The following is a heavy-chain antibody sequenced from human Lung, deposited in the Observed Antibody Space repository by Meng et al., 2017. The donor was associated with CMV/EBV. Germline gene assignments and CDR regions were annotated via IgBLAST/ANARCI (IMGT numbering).Heavy chain of an antibody. Sequence: GGSXRLXCAASGFTFSDYFMSWIRQAPGKGLEWVSYISSSGTTIYYADSVKGRFTISRDNAKSSLFLQMNSLRVEDTAVYYCARDREQWWWGYYGMDIWGQGXTVTVSS. CDR1: GFTFSDYF. V-gene: IGHV3-11*01. CDR2: ISSSGTTI. D-gene: IGHD2-15*01. J-gene: IGHJ6*02. CDR3: ARDREQWWWGYYGMDI.